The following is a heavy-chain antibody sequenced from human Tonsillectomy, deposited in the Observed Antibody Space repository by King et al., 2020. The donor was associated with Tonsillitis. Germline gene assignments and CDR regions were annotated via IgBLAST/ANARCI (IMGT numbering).Heavy chain of an antibody. V-gene: IGHV1-2*02. CDR3: AGDPIVVVGAAKGSNWFDT. CDR2: INPSSGGT. Sequence: QLVQSGAEVKKPGASVKVSCKASGYTFTGYYMHWVRQAPGQGLEWREWINPSSGGTNYAQKFQGRVTMTRDTSISTAYMELNRLRSYDTAVYYCAGDPIVVVGAAKGSNWFDTWGQGTLVTVAS. CDR1: GYTFTGYY. J-gene: IGHJ5*02. D-gene: IGHD2-15*01.